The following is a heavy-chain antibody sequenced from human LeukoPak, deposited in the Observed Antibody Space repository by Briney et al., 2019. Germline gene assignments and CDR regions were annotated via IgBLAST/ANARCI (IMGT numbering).Heavy chain of an antibody. CDR1: GYTFTSYG. D-gene: IGHD5-24*01. J-gene: IGHJ6*03. V-gene: IGHV7-4-1*02. CDR2: INTNTGNP. CDR3: ARDREMATSYYYYYMDV. Sequence: ASVKVSCKATGYTFTSYGFYWVRQAPGQGLEWMGWINTNTGNPTYAQGFTGRFVFSLDTSVSTAYLQISSLKAEDTAVYYCARDREMATSYYYYYMDVWGKGTTVTVSS.